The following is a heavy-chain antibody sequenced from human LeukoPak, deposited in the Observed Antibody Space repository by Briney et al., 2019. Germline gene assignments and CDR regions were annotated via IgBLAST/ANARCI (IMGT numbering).Heavy chain of an antibody. J-gene: IGHJ4*02. Sequence: SVKVSCKASGGTFRSAAMSWVRQAPGQGLEWLGHIILMFGTTTYAQKFQGRVTISADESTTTVYMELSSLTSDDTAIYYCTRDEYKGSATFNYWGQGTQVIVSS. CDR1: GGTFRSAA. V-gene: IGHV1-69*01. CDR2: IILMFGTT. D-gene: IGHD1-1*01. CDR3: TRDEYKGSATFNY.